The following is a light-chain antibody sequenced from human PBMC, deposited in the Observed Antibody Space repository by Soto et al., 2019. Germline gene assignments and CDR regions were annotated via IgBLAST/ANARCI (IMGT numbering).Light chain of an antibody. CDR1: QSVSSD. Sequence: IVMTLSSATLPVTPGETATLYCRASQSVSSDLAWYQHKPGQAPRLLIYGASTRATGVPARFSGRGSGTEFTLIISSLQSVDFAVYYCKQYDNWPQTFGQGTKVEIK. CDR3: KQYDNWPQT. J-gene: IGKJ1*01. CDR2: GAS. V-gene: IGKV3-15*01.